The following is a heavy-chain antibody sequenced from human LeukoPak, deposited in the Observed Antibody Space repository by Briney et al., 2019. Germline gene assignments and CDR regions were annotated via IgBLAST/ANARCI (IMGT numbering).Heavy chain of an antibody. Sequence: GGSLRLSCAASGFTFSDHYMDWVRQAPGKGLEWVSTISGSGPVTGDGAKTYVAASVRGRFTISRDTSKNTLYLQMNSLRVEDTAVYYCAKDRGDNYYGLDLWGQGTTVTVSS. CDR1: GFTFSDHY. CDR3: AKDRGDNYYGLDL. D-gene: IGHD5-18*01. J-gene: IGHJ6*02. CDR2: ISGSGPVTGDGAKT. V-gene: IGHV3-23*01.